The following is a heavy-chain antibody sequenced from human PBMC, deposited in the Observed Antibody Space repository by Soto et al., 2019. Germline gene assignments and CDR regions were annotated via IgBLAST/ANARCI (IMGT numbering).Heavy chain of an antibody. Sequence: LRLSCAGCGFTFSSYAMHWVRQAPGKGLEWVAVISYDGSNKYYADSVKGRFTISRDNSKNTLYLQMNSLRAEDTAVYYCARDSSSWYGFDYWGHGTLVTVSS. V-gene: IGHV3-30-3*01. CDR3: ARDSSSWYGFDY. D-gene: IGHD6-13*01. CDR1: GFTFSSYA. CDR2: ISYDGSNK. J-gene: IGHJ4*01.